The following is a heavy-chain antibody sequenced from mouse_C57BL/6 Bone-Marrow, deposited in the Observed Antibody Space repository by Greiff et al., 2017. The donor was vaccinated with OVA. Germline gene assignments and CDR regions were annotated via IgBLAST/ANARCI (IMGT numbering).Heavy chain of an antibody. CDR3: ARYDGYPHYFDY. CDR1: GYAFTNYL. Sequence: LVESGAELVRPGTSVKVSCKASGYAFTNYLIEWVKQRPGQGLEWIGVINPGSGGTNYNEKFKGKATLTADKSSSTAYMQLSSLTSEDSAVYFCARYDGYPHYFDYWGQGTTLTVSS. D-gene: IGHD2-3*01. CDR2: INPGSGGT. V-gene: IGHV1-54*01. J-gene: IGHJ2*01.